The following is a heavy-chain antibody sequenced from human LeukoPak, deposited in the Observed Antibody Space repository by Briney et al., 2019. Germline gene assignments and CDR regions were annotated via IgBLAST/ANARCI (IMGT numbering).Heavy chain of an antibody. V-gene: IGHV3-7*04. CDR1: GFTFTNDF. J-gene: IGHJ4*02. CDR2: MRVDGTDI. Sequence: HPRGSLRLSCAASGFTFTNDFMTWVRQAPGKGLEWVANMRVDGTDIHYADSVKGRFTISSDNARNSLYLQMNTLRADDTAVYYCARGRGWTYDSWGRGTLVTVSS. CDR3: ARGRGWTYDS. D-gene: IGHD6-19*01.